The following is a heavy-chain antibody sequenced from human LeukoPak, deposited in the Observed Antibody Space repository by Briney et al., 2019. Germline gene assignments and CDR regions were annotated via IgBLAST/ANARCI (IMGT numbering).Heavy chain of an antibody. CDR3: ARGINDEYFQS. D-gene: IGHD2/OR15-2a*01. CDR2: IYPADSDT. V-gene: IGHV5-51*01. J-gene: IGHJ1*01. Sequence: GESLKISCKGSGYSFTNYWIGWLRQMPGKGLEWMGIIYPADSDTRYNPSFQGHVTISADRSASTAYLQWHSLKASDTAIYYCARGINDEYFQSWGQGTLVTVSS. CDR1: GYSFTNYW.